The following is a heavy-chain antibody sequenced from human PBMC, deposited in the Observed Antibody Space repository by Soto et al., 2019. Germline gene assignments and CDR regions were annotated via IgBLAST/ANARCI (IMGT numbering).Heavy chain of an antibody. D-gene: IGHD2-2*01. Sequence: QVQLVQSGAEVKKPWSSVKVSCKASGGTFSSYAISWVRQAPGQGLEWMGGIIPISETTNYAQKFQGRVTITVDESKSTVYMEMSSLRSEDTAVYYCARSQGSSTSLEIYYYYYYGKDVWGQGTTVTVSS. V-gene: IGHV1-69*01. CDR3: ARSQGSSTSLEIYYYYYYGKDV. CDR2: IIPISETT. CDR1: GGTFSSYA. J-gene: IGHJ6*02.